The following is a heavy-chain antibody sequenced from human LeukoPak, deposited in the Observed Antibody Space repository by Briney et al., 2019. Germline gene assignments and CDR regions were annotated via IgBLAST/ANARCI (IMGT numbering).Heavy chain of an antibody. Sequence: GSLRLSCAASGFTFSSYWMHWVRQAPGKGLVWVSRINSDGSSTSYADSVKGRFTISRDNAKNTLYLQMSSLRVEDTAVYYCARDPRYSGYGRFDYWGQGTLVTVSS. D-gene: IGHD5-12*01. J-gene: IGHJ4*02. CDR1: GFTFSSYW. CDR2: INSDGSST. CDR3: ARDPRYSGYGRFDY. V-gene: IGHV3-74*01.